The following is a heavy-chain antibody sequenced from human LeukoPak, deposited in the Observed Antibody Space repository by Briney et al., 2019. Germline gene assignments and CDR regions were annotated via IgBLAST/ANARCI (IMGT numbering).Heavy chain of an antibody. CDR3: ARHENSSGTNHFDY. V-gene: IGHV4-59*01. Sequence: SETLSLTCTVSGGSISSYYWSWIRQPPGKGLEWIGYIYYSGSTNYNPSLKSRVTISVDTSKNQFSLKLSSVTAADTAVYYCARHENSSGTNHFDYWGQGTLVTVSS. CDR2: IYYSGST. J-gene: IGHJ4*02. CDR1: GGSISSYY. D-gene: IGHD3-22*01.